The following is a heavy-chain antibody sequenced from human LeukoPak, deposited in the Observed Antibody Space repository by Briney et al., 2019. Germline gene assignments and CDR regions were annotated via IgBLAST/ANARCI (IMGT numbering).Heavy chain of an antibody. D-gene: IGHD4-23*01. J-gene: IGHJ4*02. Sequence: GGSLRLSCAASGFTFSSYAMHWVRQAPGKGLEYVSAISSNGGSTYYANSVKGRFTISRDNAKNSLYLQMNSLRAEDTAVYYCARDVHRELIWVGTDGGAIWGQGTLVTVSS. CDR2: ISSNGGST. CDR3: ARDVHRELIWVGTDGGAI. V-gene: IGHV3-64*01. CDR1: GFTFSSYA.